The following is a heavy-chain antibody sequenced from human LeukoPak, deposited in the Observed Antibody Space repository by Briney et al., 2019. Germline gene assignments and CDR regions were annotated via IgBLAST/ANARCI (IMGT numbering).Heavy chain of an antibody. CDR2: INHSGST. CDR3: AGSTDYGGNFFDY. CDR1: GGSFSGYH. J-gene: IGHJ4*02. V-gene: IGHV4-34*01. Sequence: SETLSLTCAVYGGSFSGYHWNLIRQPPGKGLEWIGEINHSGSTKYNPSLKSRVNISIDTSKNQFSLKLSSVTAADTAVYYCAGSTDYGGNFFDYWGQGTLVTVSS. D-gene: IGHD4-23*01.